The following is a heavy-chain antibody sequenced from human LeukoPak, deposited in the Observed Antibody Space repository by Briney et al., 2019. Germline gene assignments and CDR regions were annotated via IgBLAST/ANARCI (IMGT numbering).Heavy chain of an antibody. CDR1: GGSISSYY. CDR3: ARESGIAARPARRETFDY. D-gene: IGHD6-6*01. V-gene: IGHV4-4*07. Sequence: SETLSLTCTVSGGSISSYYWSWIRQPAGKGLEWIGRIYTSGSTNYNPSLKSRVTMSVDTSKNQFSLKLSSVTAADTAVYYCARESGIAARPARRETFDYWGQGTLVTVSS. J-gene: IGHJ4*02. CDR2: IYTSGST.